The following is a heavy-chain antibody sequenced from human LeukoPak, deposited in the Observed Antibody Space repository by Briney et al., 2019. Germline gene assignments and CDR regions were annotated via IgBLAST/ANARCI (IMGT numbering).Heavy chain of an antibody. Sequence: GGSLRLSCAASGFTFSSYVMHWVRQAPGKGLEWVAIISYDGSNEYYADSVKGRFTISRDNSKNTLYLQMNSLRAADTAVYYCANGRGDYWGQGTLVTVSS. CDR2: ISYDGSNE. D-gene: IGHD3-10*01. CDR3: ANGRGDY. J-gene: IGHJ4*02. V-gene: IGHV3-30*04. CDR1: GFTFSSYV.